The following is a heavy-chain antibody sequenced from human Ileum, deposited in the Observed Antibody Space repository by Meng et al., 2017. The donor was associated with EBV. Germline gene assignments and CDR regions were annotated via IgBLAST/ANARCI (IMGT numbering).Heavy chain of an antibody. D-gene: IGHD6-19*01. V-gene: IGHV1-18*01. Sequence: VHAVASGASVKKPRAALGFPCNASVDTFAHYAIRAVRQAPGQVLEWMGWISAYNGKTNFAQTFQGRVTMTIDTSTSTAYMEVESLASDDTAVYYCSRTFSSGWETGYFQHWGQGTLVTVSS. J-gene: IGHJ1*01. CDR1: VDTFAHYA. CDR3: SRTFSSGWETGYFQH. CDR2: ISAYNGKT.